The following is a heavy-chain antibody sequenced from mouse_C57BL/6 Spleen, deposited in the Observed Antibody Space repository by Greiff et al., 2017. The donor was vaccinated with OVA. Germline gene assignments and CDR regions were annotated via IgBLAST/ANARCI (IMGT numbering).Heavy chain of an antibody. CDR1: GYTFTSYW. CDR2: INPSNGGT. J-gene: IGHJ2*01. V-gene: IGHV1-53*01. D-gene: IGHD2-2*01. CDR3: ARWESSMVTTLFDY. Sequence: QVQLQQPGPELVKPGASVKLSCKASGYTFTSYWMHWVKQRPGQGLEWIGNINPSNGGTNYNEKFKSKATLTVDKSSSTAYMQLSSLTSEDSAVYYCARWESSMVTTLFDYWGQGTTLTVSS.